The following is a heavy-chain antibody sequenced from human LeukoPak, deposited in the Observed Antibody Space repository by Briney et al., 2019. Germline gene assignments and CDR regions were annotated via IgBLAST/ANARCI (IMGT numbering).Heavy chain of an antibody. CDR1: GGSISSGSYY. J-gene: IGHJ4*02. V-gene: IGHV4-61*02. CDR3: ARDPGSSWPAYYDSSGYSYYFDY. CDR2: IYTSGST. Sequence: PSQTLSLTCTVSGGSISSGSYYWSWIRQPAGKGLEWIGRIYTSGSTNYNPSLKSRVTISVDTSKNQFSLKLSSVTAADTAVYYCARDPGSSWPAYYDSSGYSYYFDYWGQGTLVTVSS. D-gene: IGHD3-22*01.